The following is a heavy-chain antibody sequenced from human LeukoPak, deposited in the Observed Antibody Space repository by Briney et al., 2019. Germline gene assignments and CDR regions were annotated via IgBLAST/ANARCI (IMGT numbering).Heavy chain of an antibody. CDR2: ISGTGGNT. J-gene: IGHJ1*01. Sequence: GGSLRLSCVVSGITLSNYAMTWVRQAPGKGLEWVSTISGTGGNTYYADSVKGRFTISRDNSKNTLYLQMNSLRVEDTAVYYCARTVQLGHWGQGTLVTVSS. V-gene: IGHV3-23*01. CDR1: GITLSNYA. CDR3: ARTVQLGH. D-gene: IGHD1-1*01.